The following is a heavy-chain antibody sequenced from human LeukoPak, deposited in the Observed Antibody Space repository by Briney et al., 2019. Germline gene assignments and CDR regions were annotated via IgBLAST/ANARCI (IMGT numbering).Heavy chain of an antibody. CDR1: GFTFSSCA. CDR2: VSVNGGTT. CDR3: AKELHGSGNYAFDY. J-gene: IGHJ4*02. Sequence: GGSLRPSCAASGFTFSSCALSWVRQAPGKGLEWVSTVSVNGGTTYYADSVKGRFTISRDNSKNTLYLQMNSLRAEDTAVYFCAKELHGSGNYAFDYWGQGTLVTASS. V-gene: IGHV3-23*01. D-gene: IGHD3-10*01.